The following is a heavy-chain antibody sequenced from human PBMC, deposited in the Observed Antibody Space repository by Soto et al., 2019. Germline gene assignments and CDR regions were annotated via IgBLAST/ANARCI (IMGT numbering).Heavy chain of an antibody. J-gene: IGHJ6*02. Sequence: QVQLVESGGGVVQPGRSLRLSCVASGFTFSSYPIHWVRQAPGKGLEWVTTISSYGNDKYYSDSVKGRFTTSRDNSKNTGYLQTNNLRVEDTAVYYCAKEGVANKYYYYGMDVWDQGTTVNVSS. V-gene: IGHV3-30*04. D-gene: IGHD3-3*01. CDR2: ISSYGNDK. CDR3: AKEGVANKYYYYGMDV. CDR1: GFTFSSYP.